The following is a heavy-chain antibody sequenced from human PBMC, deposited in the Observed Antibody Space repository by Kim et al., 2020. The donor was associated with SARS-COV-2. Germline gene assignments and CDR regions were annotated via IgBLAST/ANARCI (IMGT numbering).Heavy chain of an antibody. V-gene: IGHV3-64D*06. CDR1: GFTFSSYA. Sequence: GGSLRLSCSASGFTFSSYAMHWVRQGPGKGLEYVSAISSNGGSTYYAASVKGRFTISRDNSKNTLYLQMSSLRAEDTAVYYCVKDQGHYDILTGYPRGFDPWGQGTLVTVSS. D-gene: IGHD3-9*01. J-gene: IGHJ5*02. CDR2: ISSNGGST. CDR3: VKDQGHYDILTGYPRGFDP.